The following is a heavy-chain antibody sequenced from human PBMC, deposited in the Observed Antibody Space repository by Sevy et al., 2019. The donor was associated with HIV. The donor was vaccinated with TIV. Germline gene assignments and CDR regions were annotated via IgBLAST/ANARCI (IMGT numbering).Heavy chain of an antibody. Sequence: GGSLRLSCAAFGFAFSGSTVHWVRQASGKGLGWVGRIRSKAYNFATTYAASLKGRFTISKDDSKNTAYLQLNGLKTEDTAVYYCTGGAPYPMDVWGQGTTVTVSS. J-gene: IGHJ6*02. V-gene: IGHV3-73*01. CDR1: GFAFSGST. CDR2: IRSKAYNFAT. D-gene: IGHD3-10*01. CDR3: TGGAPYPMDV.